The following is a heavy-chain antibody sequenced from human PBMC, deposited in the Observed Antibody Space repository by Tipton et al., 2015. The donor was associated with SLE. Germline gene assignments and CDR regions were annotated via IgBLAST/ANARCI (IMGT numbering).Heavy chain of an antibody. V-gene: IGHV3-30*04. CDR1: GFTFPNYA. J-gene: IGHJ5*02. CDR3: AKDAFYASGWLDL. CDR2: VSYDAIIK. D-gene: IGHD2/OR15-2a*01. Sequence: SLRLSCAASGFTFPNYAMHWVRQAPGKGLEWVAVVSYDAIIKYYADSVKGRFTISRDNSRNTLYLQMNSLRAEDTAVYYCAKDAFYASGWLDLWGQGTLVTVSS.